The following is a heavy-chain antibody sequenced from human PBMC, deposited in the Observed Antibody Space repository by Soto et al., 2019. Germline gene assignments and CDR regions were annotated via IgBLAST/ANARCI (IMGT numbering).Heavy chain of an antibody. Sequence: GGSLRLSCAASGFTFRSYAMNWVRQAPGKGLEWVSAISGSAGSTYYADSVKGRFTISRDTSKNTLYLQMNSLRAEDTAVYYCAKGNSWSPALVLDIWXQGTMVTVSS. CDR1: GFTFRSYA. CDR3: AKGNSWSPALVLDI. J-gene: IGHJ3*02. CDR2: ISGSAGST. D-gene: IGHD1-7*01. V-gene: IGHV3-23*01.